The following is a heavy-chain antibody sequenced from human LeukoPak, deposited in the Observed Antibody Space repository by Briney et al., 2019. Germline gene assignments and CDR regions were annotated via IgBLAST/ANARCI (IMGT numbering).Heavy chain of an antibody. V-gene: IGHV5-51*01. CDR1: GYCFASYW. CDR2: IYPGDSDT. J-gene: IGHJ4*02. CDR3: ATRYGSAIDY. Sequence: GESLKISCKGSGYCFASYWICWVRQMPGKGLGWMGIIYPGDSDTRYSPSFQGQVTISADKSISTAYLQTSSLKAADAAMYYCATRYGSAIDYWSQGTLVTVSS. D-gene: IGHD3-10*01.